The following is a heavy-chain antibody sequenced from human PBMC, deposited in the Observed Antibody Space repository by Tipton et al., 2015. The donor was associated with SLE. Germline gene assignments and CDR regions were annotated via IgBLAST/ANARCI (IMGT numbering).Heavy chain of an antibody. J-gene: IGHJ4*02. CDR1: GFTFSSYW. V-gene: IGHV3-7*03. CDR2: IKQDGSEK. D-gene: IGHD7-27*01. Sequence: SLRLSCAASGFTFSSYWMSWVRQAPGKGLEWVANIKQDGSEKYYVDSVKGRFTISRDTSKNTLYLQMNSLRVDDTAVYYCAKDLFTTTWGYFDNWGQGTLVTVSS. CDR3: AKDLFTTTWGYFDN.